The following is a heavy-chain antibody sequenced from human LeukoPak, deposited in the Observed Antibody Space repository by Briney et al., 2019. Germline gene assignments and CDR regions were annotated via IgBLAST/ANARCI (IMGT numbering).Heavy chain of an antibody. CDR2: IYSGGST. D-gene: IGHD6-13*01. CDR3: ARGSLDY. J-gene: IGHJ4*02. CDR1: GFSFKDW. V-gene: IGHV3-66*01. Sequence: GGSLRLSCAASGFSFKDWMSWVRQAPGKGLGWGPVIYSGGSTYYADSVKGRFTISRDNSKNTLYLQMNSLRAEDTAVYYCARGSLDYWGQGTLVIVSS.